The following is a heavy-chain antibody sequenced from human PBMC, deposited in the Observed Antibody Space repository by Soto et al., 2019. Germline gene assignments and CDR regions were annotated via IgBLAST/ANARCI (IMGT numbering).Heavy chain of an antibody. D-gene: IGHD6-19*01. CDR2: IYYSGST. J-gene: IGHJ5*02. CDR1: GGSISSYY. CDR3: ARDSGYSSLHWFDP. V-gene: IGHV4-59*01. Sequence: PSETLSLTCTVSGGSISSYYWSWIRQPPGKGLEWIGYIYYSGSTNYNPSLKSRVTISVDTSKNQFSLKLSSVTAADTAVYYCARDSGYSSLHWFDPWGQGTLVTVSS.